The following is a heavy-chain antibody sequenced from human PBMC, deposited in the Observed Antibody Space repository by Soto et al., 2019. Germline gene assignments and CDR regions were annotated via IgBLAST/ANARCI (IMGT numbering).Heavy chain of an antibody. CDR2: ISNSGNTI. CDR1: AFTLTDYY. D-gene: IGHD2-21*02. Sequence: QVQLVESGGGSVKPGGSLRLSCEASAFTLTDYYTSWSRQAPGKGLEWLSYISNSGNTIYYADSVKGRFTISRDSAKNSLFLEMNSLRAEDTAVYYCARIGDCGGDCYALDIWGQGTMVSVSS. CDR3: ARIGDCGGDCYALDI. J-gene: IGHJ3*02. V-gene: IGHV3-11*01.